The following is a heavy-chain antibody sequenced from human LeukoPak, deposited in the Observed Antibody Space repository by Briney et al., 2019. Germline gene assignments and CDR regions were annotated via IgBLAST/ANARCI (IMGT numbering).Heavy chain of an antibody. CDR1: RFTFSHYA. V-gene: IGHV3-30*02. J-gene: IGHJ3*01. CDR3: AKDIGYCSDTSCYTSHAFDV. Sequence: GGSLRLSCAASRFTFSHYAMAWVRQPPGRGLEWVSFIRYDGRDTYYGDSVKGRSTISRDNSQKTLFLALSSLRPEDTAVYYCAKDIGYCSDTSCYTSHAFDVWGRGTMITVSS. CDR2: IRYDGRDT. D-gene: IGHD2-2*02.